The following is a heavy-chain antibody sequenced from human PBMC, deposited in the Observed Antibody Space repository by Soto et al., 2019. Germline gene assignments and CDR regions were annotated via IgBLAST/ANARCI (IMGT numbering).Heavy chain of an antibody. J-gene: IGHJ2*01. CDR3: ARMKYYYDSSGYSYWYFDL. CDR1: GYTFTSYG. Sequence: QVQLVQSGAEVKKPGASVKVSCKASGYTFTSYGISWVRQAPGQGLEWMGWISAYNGNTNYAQKLQGRVTMTTDTSTSTAYMELRSLRSDDTAVYYCARMKYYYDSSGYSYWYFDLWGRGTLVTVSS. CDR2: ISAYNGNT. D-gene: IGHD3-22*01. V-gene: IGHV1-18*01.